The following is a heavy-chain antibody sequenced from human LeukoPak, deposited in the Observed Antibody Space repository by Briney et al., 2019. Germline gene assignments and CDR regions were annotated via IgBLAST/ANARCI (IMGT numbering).Heavy chain of an antibody. CDR1: GFTFSTYT. Sequence: GGSLRLSCAASGFTFSTYTMYWVRHPPGKGLEWVSIIGSSGGGIHYADSVKGRFTISKDNSKNALYLQMNSLRVEDTAVYYCAIDPNWGTHSWGQGVLVTVSS. CDR3: AIDPNWGTHS. CDR2: IGSSGGGI. D-gene: IGHD7-27*01. V-gene: IGHV3-23*01. J-gene: IGHJ4*02.